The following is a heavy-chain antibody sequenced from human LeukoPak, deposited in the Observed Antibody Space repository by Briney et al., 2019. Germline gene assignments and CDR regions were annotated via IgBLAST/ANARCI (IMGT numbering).Heavy chain of an antibody. CDR2: ISSSSSYI. Sequence: GGSLRLSCAASGFTFSSYSMSWVRQAPGKGLEWVSSISSSSSYIYYADSVKGRSTISRDNAKNSLYLQMNSLRAEDTAVYYCARVKGYSYGLDYWGQGTLVTVSS. J-gene: IGHJ4*02. D-gene: IGHD5-18*01. CDR3: ARVKGYSYGLDY. V-gene: IGHV3-21*01. CDR1: GFTFSSYS.